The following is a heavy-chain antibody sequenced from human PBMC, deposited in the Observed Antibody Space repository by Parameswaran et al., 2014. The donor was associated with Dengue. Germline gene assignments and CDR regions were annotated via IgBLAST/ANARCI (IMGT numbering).Heavy chain of an antibody. V-gene: IGHV1-2*04. J-gene: IGHJ6*02. CDR3: ARDASPSMDV. CDR2: INPNSGGT. D-gene: IGHD6-6*01. Sequence: WVRQAPGQGLEWMGWINPNSGGTNYAQKFQGWVTMTRDTSISTAYMELNRLRPDDTAVYYCARDASPSMDVWGQGTTVTVSS.